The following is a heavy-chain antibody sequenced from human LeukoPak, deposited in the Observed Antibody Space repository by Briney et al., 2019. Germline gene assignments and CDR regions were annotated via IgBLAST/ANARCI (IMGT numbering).Heavy chain of an antibody. CDR1: GFTFGTYA. Sequence: GGSLRLSCAASGFTFGTYAMSWVRQAPGKVLEWVSAISGSGGSTYYADSVKGRFTISRDNSKNTLYLQMNSLRADDTAVYYCAKDKWSPVAATPHGDFDYWGQGSMVTVSS. J-gene: IGHJ4*02. CDR2: ISGSGGST. V-gene: IGHV3-23*01. D-gene: IGHD2-15*01. CDR3: AKDKWSPVAATPHGDFDY.